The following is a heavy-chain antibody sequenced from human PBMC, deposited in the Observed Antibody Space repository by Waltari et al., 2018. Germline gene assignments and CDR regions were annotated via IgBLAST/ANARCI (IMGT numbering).Heavy chain of an antibody. D-gene: IGHD1-26*01. V-gene: IGHV4-39*01. Sequence: QLQLQESGPGLVKPSETLSLTCTVPGGSISSSGYYYAWIRQPPGKGLEWIGAIYYSGSTYHNPSLKSRVTISVDTSKNQFSLKLGSVTAADTAVYYCARQDPYRGFDYWGQGTLVTVSS. CDR3: ARQDPYRGFDY. CDR2: IYYSGST. J-gene: IGHJ4*02. CDR1: GGSISSSGYY.